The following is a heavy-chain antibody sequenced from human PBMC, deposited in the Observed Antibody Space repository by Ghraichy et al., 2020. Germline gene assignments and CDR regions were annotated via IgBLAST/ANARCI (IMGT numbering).Heavy chain of an antibody. J-gene: IGHJ4*02. D-gene: IGHD3-10*01. Sequence: ESLNISCAVYGGSFSGYYWSWIRQPPGKGLEWIGEINHSGSTNYNPSLKSRVTISVDTSKNQFSLKLSSVTAADTAVYYCASWVRQEQGIDYWGQGTLVTVSS. V-gene: IGHV4-34*01. CDR3: ASWVRQEQGIDY. CDR1: GGSFSGYY. CDR2: INHSGST.